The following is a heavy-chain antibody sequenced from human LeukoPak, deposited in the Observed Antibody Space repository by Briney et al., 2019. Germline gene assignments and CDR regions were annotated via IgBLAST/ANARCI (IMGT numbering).Heavy chain of an antibody. D-gene: IGHD2-15*01. Sequence: GGSLRLSCAASGFTFSSYAMSWVRQAPGKGLEWVSAISGSGDTTYYADSVKGRFTISRDNSKNTLYLQMNSLRAEDTAVYYCAKDSPVGYCSGGSCYSPEDYWGQGTLVTVSS. J-gene: IGHJ4*02. CDR2: ISGSGDTT. CDR3: AKDSPVGYCSGGSCYSPEDY. V-gene: IGHV3-23*01. CDR1: GFTFSSYA.